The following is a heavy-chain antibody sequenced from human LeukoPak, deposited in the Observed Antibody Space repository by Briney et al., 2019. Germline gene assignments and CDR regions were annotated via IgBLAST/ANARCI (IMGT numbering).Heavy chain of an antibody. Sequence: GGSLRLSCAASGFTFCSYAMHWVRQAPGKGLEYVSAISSNGGSTYYANSVKGRFTISRDNSKNTLYLQMGSLRAEDMAVYYCAREGQLWSLDYWGQGTLVTVSS. J-gene: IGHJ4*02. CDR1: GFTFCSYA. D-gene: IGHD5-18*01. V-gene: IGHV3-64*01. CDR2: ISSNGGST. CDR3: AREGQLWSLDY.